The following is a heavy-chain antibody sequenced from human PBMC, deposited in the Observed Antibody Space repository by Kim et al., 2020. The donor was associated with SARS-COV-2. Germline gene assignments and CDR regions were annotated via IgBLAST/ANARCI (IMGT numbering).Heavy chain of an antibody. CDR2: INHSGST. Sequence: SETLSLTCAVYGGSFSGYYWSWIRQPPGKGLEWIGEINHSGSTNYNPSLKSRVTISVDTSKNQFSLKLSSVTAADTAVYYCARCPGGYCSSTSCYPTRDWFDPWGQGTLVTVSS. CDR1: GGSFSGYY. CDR3: ARCPGGYCSSTSCYPTRDWFDP. D-gene: IGHD2-2*01. V-gene: IGHV4-34*01. J-gene: IGHJ5*02.